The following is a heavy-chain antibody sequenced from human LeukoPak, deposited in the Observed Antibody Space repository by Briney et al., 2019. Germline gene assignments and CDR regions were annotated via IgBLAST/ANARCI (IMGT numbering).Heavy chain of an antibody. CDR1: GASISGYY. CDR2: IYYSGSA. Sequence: SETLSPTCTVSGASISGYYWSWIRQPPGKGLEWIGYIYYSGSANYNPSLKSRVTLSVDTSKNQFSLKLSSVTAADTAVYYCARVDYYSFYFDYWGQGTLVTVSS. D-gene: IGHD3-22*01. J-gene: IGHJ4*02. CDR3: ARVDYYSFYFDY. V-gene: IGHV4-59*01.